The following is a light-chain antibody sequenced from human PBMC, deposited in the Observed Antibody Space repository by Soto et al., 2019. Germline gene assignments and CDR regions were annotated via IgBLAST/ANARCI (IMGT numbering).Light chain of an antibody. V-gene: IGKV3-20*01. Sequence: EIVLTQSPGTLSLSPGERATLSCRASQSVSSSYLAWYQQKPGQAPRLLIYGASSRATGIPDRFSGSGSGTDFTLTINRLEHEDFAVYYCQQYGSSYTFGQGTKLEIK. CDR1: QSVSSSY. CDR2: GAS. CDR3: QQYGSSYT. J-gene: IGKJ2*01.